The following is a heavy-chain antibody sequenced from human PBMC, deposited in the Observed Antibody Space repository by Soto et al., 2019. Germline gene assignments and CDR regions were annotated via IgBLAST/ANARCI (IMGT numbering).Heavy chain of an antibody. V-gene: IGHV3-23*01. Sequence: EVQLLESGGGLVQPGGSLRLSCAASGFTFSSYAMSWVRQAPGKGLEWVSAISGSGGSTYYAESVKGRFTISRDNSKNTLYLQMNSLRAEDTAVYYCANKGGDYIWGSYKGIDYWGQGTLVTVSS. D-gene: IGHD3-16*01. CDR1: GFTFSSYA. CDR3: ANKGGDYIWGSYKGIDY. CDR2: ISGSGGST. J-gene: IGHJ4*02.